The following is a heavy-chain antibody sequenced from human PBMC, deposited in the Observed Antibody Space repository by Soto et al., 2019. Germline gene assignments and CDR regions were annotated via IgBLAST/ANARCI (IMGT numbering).Heavy chain of an antibody. Sequence: EVQVVESGGGLVQPGGSLRLSCNFTFSMYSMNWVRQAPGKGLEWVASVSSGGSYIKYAGSVKGRFTISRDNAKNSVSLQMNSVRVDDMAVYFCTRDQGGSYDSWFDPWGQGTLVTVSS. V-gene: IGHV3-21*01. CDR1: TFSMYS. CDR3: TRDQGGSYDSWFDP. D-gene: IGHD1-26*01. J-gene: IGHJ5*02. CDR2: VSSGGSYI.